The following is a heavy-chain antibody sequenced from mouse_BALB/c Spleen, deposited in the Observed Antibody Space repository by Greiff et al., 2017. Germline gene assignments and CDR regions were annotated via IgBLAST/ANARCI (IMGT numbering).Heavy chain of an antibody. V-gene: IGHV1-5*01. J-gene: IGHJ1*01. CDR2: IYPGNSDT. CDR3: TRGDGLGRYWYVDV. Sequence: VQLKESGTVLARPGASVKMSCKASGYTFTSYWMHWVKQRPGQGLEWIGAIYPGNSDTSYNQKFKGKAKLTAVTSTSTAYMELSSLTNEDSAVYYCTRGDGLGRYWYVDVWGAGTTVTVSS. D-gene: IGHD3-1*01. CDR1: GYTFTSYW.